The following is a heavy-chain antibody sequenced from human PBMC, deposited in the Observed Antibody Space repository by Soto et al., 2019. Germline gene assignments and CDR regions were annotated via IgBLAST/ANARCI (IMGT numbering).Heavy chain of an antibody. J-gene: IGHJ6*02. V-gene: IGHV1-69*13. Sequence: GASVKVSCKASGGTFSSYAISWVRQAPGQGLEWMGGIIPIFGTANYAQKFQGRVTITADESTSTAYMELSSLRSEDTAVYYCARGNAPWSGYYTYYYGMDVWGQGTTVTVSS. CDR3: ARGNAPWSGYYTYYYGMDV. CDR1: GGTFSSYA. D-gene: IGHD3-3*01. CDR2: IIPIFGTA.